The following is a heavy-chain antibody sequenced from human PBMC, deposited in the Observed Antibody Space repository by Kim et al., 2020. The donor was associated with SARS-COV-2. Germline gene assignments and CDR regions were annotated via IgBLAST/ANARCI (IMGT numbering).Heavy chain of an antibody. CDR3: ARWKIRFLEWLPRANYYYYMDV. Sequence: ASVKVSCKASGYTFTSYGISWVRQAPGQGLEWMGWISAYNGNTNYAQKLQGRVTMTTDTSTSTAYMELRSLRSDDTAVYYCARWKIRFLEWLPRANYYYYMDVWGKGTTVTVSS. CDR2: ISAYNGNT. V-gene: IGHV1-18*01. J-gene: IGHJ6*03. CDR1: GYTFTSYG. D-gene: IGHD3-3*01.